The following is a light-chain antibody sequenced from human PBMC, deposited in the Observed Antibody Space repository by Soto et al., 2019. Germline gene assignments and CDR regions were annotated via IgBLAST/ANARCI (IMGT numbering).Light chain of an antibody. J-gene: IGKJ4*01. V-gene: IGKV1-39*01. CDR3: QQSYSTLLT. CDR1: QSISSY. Sequence: DIQMTQSPSSLSASVGDRVTITCRASQSISSYLNWYQQKPGKAPKLLIYAASSLQSGVPSRFSGSGSGTDFTLNISSLQPEDFATYSCQQSYSTLLTFGGGTKVEIK. CDR2: AAS.